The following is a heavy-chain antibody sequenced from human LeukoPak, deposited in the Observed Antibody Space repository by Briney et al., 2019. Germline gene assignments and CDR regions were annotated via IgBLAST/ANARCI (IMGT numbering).Heavy chain of an antibody. CDR2: ISWNSGSI. V-gene: IGHV3-9*01. Sequence: PGGSLRLSCAASGFTFDDYAMHWVRQAPGKGLEGVSGISWNSGSIGYADSVKGRFTISRDNAKNSLYLQMNSLRAEDTALYYCAKDMVDYGDFHQPSLDYWGQGSLVTVSS. D-gene: IGHD4-17*01. CDR3: AKDMVDYGDFHQPSLDY. CDR1: GFTFDDYA. J-gene: IGHJ4*02.